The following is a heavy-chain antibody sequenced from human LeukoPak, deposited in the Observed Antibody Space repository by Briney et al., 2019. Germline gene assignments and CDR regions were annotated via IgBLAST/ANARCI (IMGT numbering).Heavy chain of an antibody. CDR2: ISSSSSYI. Sequence: GGSLRLSCAASGFTFSSYSMNWVRQAPGKGLEWVSSISSSSSYIYYADSVKGRFTISRDNAKNSLYLQMSSLRAEDTAVYYCARDKPTMGSFDYWGQGTLVTVSS. D-gene: IGHD3-10*01. CDR1: GFTFSSYS. CDR3: ARDKPTMGSFDY. V-gene: IGHV3-21*01. J-gene: IGHJ4*02.